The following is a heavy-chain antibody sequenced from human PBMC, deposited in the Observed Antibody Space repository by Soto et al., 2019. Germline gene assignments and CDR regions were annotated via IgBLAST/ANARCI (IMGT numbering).Heavy chain of an antibody. CDR2: VIPVFRTA. V-gene: IGHV1-69*12. CDR1: GGTFSNSP. Sequence: QVQLVQSGAEVKKPGSSVKVSCKSSGGTFSNSPISWVRQAPGQGLEWVGGVIPVFRTANYAQKFQGRVTITADXXTXTAXMELSSLRSGDTAVYYCARSRFVVGVTEDYYGMDVWGQGTTVTVSS. J-gene: IGHJ6*02. D-gene: IGHD2-15*01. CDR3: ARSRFVVGVTEDYYGMDV.